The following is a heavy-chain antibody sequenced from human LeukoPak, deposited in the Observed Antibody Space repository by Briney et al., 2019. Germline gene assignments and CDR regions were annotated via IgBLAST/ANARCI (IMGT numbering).Heavy chain of an antibody. J-gene: IGHJ6*04. Sequence: GGSLRLSCAASGFTFGDYYMSWIRQAPGKGLEWVSYISSSGSTIYYADSVKGRFTISRDNAKNSLYLQMNSLRAEDTAVYYCARDLVAAARSMDVWGKGTTVTISS. D-gene: IGHD6-13*01. V-gene: IGHV3-11*01. CDR2: ISSSGSTI. CDR1: GFTFGDYY. CDR3: ARDLVAAARSMDV.